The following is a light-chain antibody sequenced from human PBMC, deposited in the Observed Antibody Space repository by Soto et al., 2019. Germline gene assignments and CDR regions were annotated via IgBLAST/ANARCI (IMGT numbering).Light chain of an antibody. J-gene: IGLJ1*01. CDR1: SSNIGAGYD. CDR2: GDT. V-gene: IGLV1-40*01. Sequence: QAVVTQPPSVSGAPGQRVTISCTGSSSNIGAGYDAHWYQQLPGKVPKLLIYGDTNRPSGVPDRFSGSKSGTSASLAITGLQPEDEADYYCQSYDNSLSGPVFGPGTKVTV. CDR3: QSYDNSLSGPV.